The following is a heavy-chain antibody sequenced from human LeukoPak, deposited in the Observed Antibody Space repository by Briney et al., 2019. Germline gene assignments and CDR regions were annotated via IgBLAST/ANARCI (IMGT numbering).Heavy chain of an antibody. V-gene: IGHV3-23*01. CDR2: ISGSGGST. CDR1: GFTFSSYA. CDR3: AKVGGSGPRDY. Sequence: GGSPRLSCAASGFTFSSYAMSWVRQAPGQGLEWVSAISGSGGSTYYADSVKGRFTISRDNSKNTLYLQMNSLRAEDTAVYYCAKVGGSGPRDYWGQGTLVTVSS. D-gene: IGHD2-15*01. J-gene: IGHJ4*02.